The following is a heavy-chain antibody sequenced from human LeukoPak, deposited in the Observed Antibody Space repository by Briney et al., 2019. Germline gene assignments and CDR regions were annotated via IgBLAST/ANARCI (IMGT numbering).Heavy chain of an antibody. CDR3: ARGVVVAATPGWFDP. CDR1: GGSISSYY. Sequence: SETLSLTCTVSGGSISSYYWSWIRQPPGKGLEWIGYIYYSGSTNYNPSLKSRVTISVDTSKNQFSLKLSSVTAADTAVYYCARGVVVAATPGWFDPWGQGTLVTASS. D-gene: IGHD2-15*01. CDR2: IYYSGST. J-gene: IGHJ5*02. V-gene: IGHV4-59*01.